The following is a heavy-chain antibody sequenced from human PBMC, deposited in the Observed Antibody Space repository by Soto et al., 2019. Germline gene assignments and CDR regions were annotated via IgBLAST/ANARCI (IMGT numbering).Heavy chain of an antibody. Sequence: HPGGSLRLSCAASGFSFSTHGLHWVRQAPGKGLEWVAVIWNDGSDKYYGDSVKGRFTISRDNSKNTLYLQMNSLRVEDTAVYYCARREYDFWSGYYPAGAFDIWGQGTMVTVSS. V-gene: IGHV3-33*01. J-gene: IGHJ3*02. D-gene: IGHD3-3*01. CDR3: ARREYDFWSGYYPAGAFDI. CDR1: GFSFSTHG. CDR2: IWNDGSDK.